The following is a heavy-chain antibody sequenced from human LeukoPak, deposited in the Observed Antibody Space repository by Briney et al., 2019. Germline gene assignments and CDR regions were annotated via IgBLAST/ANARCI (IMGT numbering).Heavy chain of an antibody. J-gene: IGHJ3*02. CDR3: ARVSYYYDSSGSRRDDAFDI. Sequence: SQTLSLTCAVSGGSISSGGYSWSWIRRPPGKGLEWIGYIYHSGSTYYNPSLKSRVTISVDRSKNQFSLKLSSVTAADTAVYYCARVSYYYDSSGSRRDDAFDIWGQGTMVTVSS. CDR1: GGSISSGGYS. D-gene: IGHD3-22*01. V-gene: IGHV4-30-2*01. CDR2: IYHSGST.